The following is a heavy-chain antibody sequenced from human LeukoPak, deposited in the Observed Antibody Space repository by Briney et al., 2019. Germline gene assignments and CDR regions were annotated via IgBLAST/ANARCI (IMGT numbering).Heavy chain of an antibody. CDR2: IYSAGST. Sequence: SGGSLRLSCAASGFTVSSNYMYWVRQAPGKGLEWVSVIYSAGSTYYAGSVKGRFTISRDNSKNTLYLQMNSLRAEDTAVYYCARDKYSSGWFYFDYWGQGSLVTVSS. V-gene: IGHV3-53*01. D-gene: IGHD6-19*01. J-gene: IGHJ4*02. CDR3: ARDKYSSGWFYFDY. CDR1: GFTVSSNY.